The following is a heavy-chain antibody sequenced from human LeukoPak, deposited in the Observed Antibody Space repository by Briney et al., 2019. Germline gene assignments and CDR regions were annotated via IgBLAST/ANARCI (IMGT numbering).Heavy chain of an antibody. Sequence: SETLSLTCTVSGDSISCFYWSWIRQPAGKGLEWIGRIYTNGDTNYNSSLKSRVTMSIDTSMNQFSLNLRSLTAADTAVYYCAGEGYSSGWYRGYFDLWGRGTLVTVSS. V-gene: IGHV4-4*07. CDR2: IYTNGDT. D-gene: IGHD6-19*01. J-gene: IGHJ2*01. CDR3: AGEGYSSGWYRGYFDL. CDR1: GDSISCFY.